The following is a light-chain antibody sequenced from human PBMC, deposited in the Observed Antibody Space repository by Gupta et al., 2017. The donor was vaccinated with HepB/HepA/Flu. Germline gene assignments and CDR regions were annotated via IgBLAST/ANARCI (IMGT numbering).Light chain of an antibody. CDR1: QDIRND. CDR3: LQHANCPNT. V-gene: IGKV1-17*01. CDR2: VAS. Sequence: DIQMTQSPSSLSASVGDRVTITCRASQDIRNDLGWYQQKSGKAPERLIYVASSLQSGVPSGFSGSGSGTDFTLTISRLQPEDFATSFCLQHANCPNTFGGGTKVQIK. J-gene: IGKJ4*01.